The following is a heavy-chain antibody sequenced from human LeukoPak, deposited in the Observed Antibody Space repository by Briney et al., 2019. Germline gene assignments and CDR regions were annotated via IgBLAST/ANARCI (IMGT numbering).Heavy chain of an antibody. V-gene: IGHV4-59*08. D-gene: IGHD6-13*01. CDR2: IYYSGST. Sequence: SETLSLTCTVSGGSISSYYWSWIRQPPGKGLEWIGYIYYSGSTNYNPSLKSRVTISVDTSKNQFSLKLSSVTAADTAVYYCARHGPAEAAARVSLLDYWGQGTLVTVSS. CDR1: GGSISSYY. CDR3: ARHGPAEAAARVSLLDY. J-gene: IGHJ4*02.